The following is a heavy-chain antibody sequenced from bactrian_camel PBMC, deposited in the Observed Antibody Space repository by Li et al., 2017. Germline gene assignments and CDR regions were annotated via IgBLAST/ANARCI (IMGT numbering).Heavy chain of an antibody. D-gene: IGHD7*01. V-gene: IGHV3S63*01. CDR2: IGTAQGIT. J-gene: IGHJ4*01. CDR1: GITEGTNC. Sequence: HVQLVESGGGSVQAGGSLRLSCEVSGITEGTNCIGWFRQAPGKEREAVATIGTAQGITRYADSVKGRFTISQDRSRFTVYLQMNTLKPEDTAMYYCAADTFGGTCFYSLSPYFKYKGQGTQVTVS.